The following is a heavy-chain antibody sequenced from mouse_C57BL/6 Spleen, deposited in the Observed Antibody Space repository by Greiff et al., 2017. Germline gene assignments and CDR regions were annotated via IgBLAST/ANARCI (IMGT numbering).Heavy chain of an antibody. CDR1: GYTFTSYW. CDR3: ARGDGSSPRGYYAMDY. V-gene: IGHV1-55*01. D-gene: IGHD1-1*01. CDR2: IYPGSGST. J-gene: IGHJ4*01. Sequence: VQLQQPGAELVKPGASVKMSCKASGYTFTSYWITWVKQRPGQGLEWIGDIYPGSGSTNYNEKFKSKATLTVDTSSSTAYMQLSSLTSEDSAVYYCARGDGSSPRGYYAMDYWGQGTSVTVSS.